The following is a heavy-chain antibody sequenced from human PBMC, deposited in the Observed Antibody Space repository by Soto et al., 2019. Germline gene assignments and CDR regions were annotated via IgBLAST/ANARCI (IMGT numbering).Heavy chain of an antibody. V-gene: IGHV4-39*01. CDR3: ASYVAGTGDWFDP. CDR2: IYYSGST. D-gene: IGHD6-19*01. Sequence: LSLTCTVSGGSISSSSYYWGWIRQPPGKGLEWIGSIYYSGSTYYNPSLKSRVTISVDTSKNQFSLKLSSVTAADTAVYYCASYVAGTGDWFDPWGQGTLVTVSS. CDR1: GGSISSSSYY. J-gene: IGHJ5*02.